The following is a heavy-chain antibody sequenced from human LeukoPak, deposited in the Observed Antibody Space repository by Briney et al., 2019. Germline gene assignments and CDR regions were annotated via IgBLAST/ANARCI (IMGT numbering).Heavy chain of an antibody. CDR1: GYTFTSYD. J-gene: IGHJ6*02. CDR2: MNPNSGNT. D-gene: IGHD6-13*01. Sequence: ASVKVSCKASGYTFTSYDINWVRQATGQGLEWMGWMNPNSGNTGYAQKFQGRVTMTRNTSISTAYMELSRLRSDDTAVYYCARDLASSSWYYYYYGMDVWGQGTTVTVSS. CDR3: ARDLASSSWYYYYYGMDV. V-gene: IGHV1-8*01.